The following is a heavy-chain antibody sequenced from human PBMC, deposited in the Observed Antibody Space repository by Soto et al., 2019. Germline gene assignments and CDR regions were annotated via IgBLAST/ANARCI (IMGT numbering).Heavy chain of an antibody. D-gene: IGHD6-6*01. CDR1: GFTFSSYA. Sequence: GGSLRLSCAASGFTFSSYAMHWVRQAPGKGLEYVSAISSNGGSTYYANSVKGRFTISRDNSKNTLYLQMGSLRAEDMAVYYCARDRSSSEIGYYYYYMDVWGKGTTVTVSS. J-gene: IGHJ6*03. CDR3: ARDRSSSEIGYYYYYMDV. CDR2: ISSNGGST. V-gene: IGHV3-64*01.